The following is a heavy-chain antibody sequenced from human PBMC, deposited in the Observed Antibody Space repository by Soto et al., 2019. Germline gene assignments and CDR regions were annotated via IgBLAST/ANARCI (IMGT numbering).Heavy chain of an antibody. V-gene: IGHV3-21*01. CDR1: GFTFSSYS. CDR3: ARDFSDSSGYYYFGFDY. Sequence: GSLRLSCAASGFTFSSYSMNWVRQAPGKGLEWVSSISSSSSYIYYADSVKGRFTISRDNAKNSLYLQMNSLRAEDTAVYYCARDFSDSSGYYYFGFDYWGQGTLVTVSS. CDR2: ISSSSSYI. J-gene: IGHJ4*02. D-gene: IGHD3-22*01.